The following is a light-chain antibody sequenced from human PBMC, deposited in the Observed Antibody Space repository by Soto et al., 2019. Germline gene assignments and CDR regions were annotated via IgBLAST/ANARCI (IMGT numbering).Light chain of an antibody. Sequence: DTQMTQSPSTLSGSLGDRVTFTSRASQDIGHSLAWYQQTTGKTIQLLIYGASTLHSGVPSRFSGSGSGTDFTLTISSLQPEDVETYYCQKYDSAPLTFGGGTKVDIK. CDR1: QDIGHS. V-gene: IGKV1-27*01. CDR2: GAS. J-gene: IGKJ4*01. CDR3: QKYDSAPLT.